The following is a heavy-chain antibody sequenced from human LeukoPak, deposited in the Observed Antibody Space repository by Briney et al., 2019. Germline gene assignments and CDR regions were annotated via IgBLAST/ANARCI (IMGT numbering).Heavy chain of an antibody. Sequence: SETLSLTCTVSGGSISSHYWSWIRQPPGKGLEWTGYIYYSGSTNYNPSLKSRVTISVDTSKNQFSLKLSSVTAADTAVYYCARDYLRYCDYSRWFDPWGQGTLVTVSS. V-gene: IGHV4-59*11. CDR2: IYYSGST. J-gene: IGHJ5*02. D-gene: IGHD4-17*01. CDR3: ARDYLRYCDYSRWFDP. CDR1: GGSISSHY.